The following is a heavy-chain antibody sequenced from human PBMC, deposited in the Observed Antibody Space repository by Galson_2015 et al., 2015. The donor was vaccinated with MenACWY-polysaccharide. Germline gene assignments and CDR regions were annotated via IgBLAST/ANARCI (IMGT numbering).Heavy chain of an antibody. CDR3: ARARAVNWNYDGFDV. D-gene: IGHD1-20*01. Sequence: CAISGDSVSSNSAAWNWIRQSPSRGLEWLGRTYYRSKWYNDYAVSVKSRITINPDKSKNQFSLQLNSVTPEDTAVYYCARARAVNWNYDGFDVWGQGTTVTVSS. CDR1: GDSVSSNSAA. J-gene: IGHJ6*02. CDR2: TYYRSKWYN. V-gene: IGHV6-1*01.